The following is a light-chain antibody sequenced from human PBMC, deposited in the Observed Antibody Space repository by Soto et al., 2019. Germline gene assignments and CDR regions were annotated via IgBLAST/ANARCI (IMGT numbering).Light chain of an antibody. Sequence: EIVMTQSPVTLSVSPGERATLSCTASQSVNNNVAWYQQKPGQAPRLLIYGASSRATGIPDRFSGSGSGTEFTLTISSLQPDDFATYYCQQYKTFGQGTKVDIK. CDR3: QQYKT. CDR1: QSVNNN. CDR2: GAS. J-gene: IGKJ1*01. V-gene: IGKV3D-15*01.